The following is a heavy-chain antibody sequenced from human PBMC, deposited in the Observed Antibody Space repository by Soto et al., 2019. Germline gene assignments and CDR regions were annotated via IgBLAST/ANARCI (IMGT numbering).Heavy chain of an antibody. CDR3: ARRLFYDSSGFEGGGMDV. Sequence: SETLSLTCTVSGGSISSSSYYWGWIRQPPGKGLEWIGSIYYSGSTYYNPSLKSRVTISVDTSKNQFSLKLSSVTAADTAVYYCARRLFYDSSGFEGGGMDVRAQRTTDTGSS. D-gene: IGHD3-22*01. V-gene: IGHV4-39*01. CDR1: GGSISSSSYY. J-gene: IGHJ6*02. CDR2: IYYSGST.